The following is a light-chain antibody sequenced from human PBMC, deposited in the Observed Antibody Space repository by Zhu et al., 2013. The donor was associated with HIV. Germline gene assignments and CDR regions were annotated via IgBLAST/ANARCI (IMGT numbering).Light chain of an antibody. Sequence: QSGLTQPPSVSGAPGQRVTISCTGSSSNIGAGHDVHWYQQLPGTAPKLLIYGNSNRPSGVPDRFSGSKSGTSASLAITGLQAEDEADYYCQSYDSSLSGSVFGGGT. CDR1: SSNIGAGHD. CDR2: GNS. V-gene: IGLV1-40*01. CDR3: QSYDSSLSGSV. J-gene: IGLJ2*01.